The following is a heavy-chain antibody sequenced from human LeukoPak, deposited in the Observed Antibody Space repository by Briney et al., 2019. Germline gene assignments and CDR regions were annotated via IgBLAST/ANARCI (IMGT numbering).Heavy chain of an antibody. D-gene: IGHD6-19*01. CDR1: GFTFSNSA. V-gene: IGHV3-23*01. J-gene: IGHJ4*02. CDR2: ISGSGGNT. Sequence: GGSLRLSCVASGFTFSNSAMSWVRQAPGKGLEWVSGISGSGGNTYYADSVKGRFTISRDNAQNSLYLQMNSLRADDTAVYYCGFSSSGWAGLDYWGQGTLVTVSS. CDR3: GFSSSGWAGLDY.